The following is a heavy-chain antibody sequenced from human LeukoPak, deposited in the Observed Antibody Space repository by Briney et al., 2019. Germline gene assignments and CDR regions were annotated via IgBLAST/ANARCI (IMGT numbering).Heavy chain of an antibody. Sequence: GGSLGLSCAASGFTFSDHYMSWIRQAPGKGLEWISYIGDSGSPIYYVDSVKGRFTISRDNTKNSLFLQMDSLRAEDTAVYYCARDRRPSVYGGLDNWGQGTLVTVSS. CDR3: ARDRRPSVYGGLDN. V-gene: IGHV3-11*04. CDR1: GFTFSDHY. CDR2: IGDSGSPI. D-gene: IGHD4/OR15-4a*01. J-gene: IGHJ4*02.